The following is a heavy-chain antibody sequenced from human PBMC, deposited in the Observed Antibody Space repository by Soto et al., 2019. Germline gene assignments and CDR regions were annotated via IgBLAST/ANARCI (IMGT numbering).Heavy chain of an antibody. D-gene: IGHD1-26*01. CDR2: IYHSGST. Sequence: QVQLQESGPGLVKPSGTLSLNCAVSGGSISSSNWWSWVRQPPGKGLEWIGEIYHSGSTNYNPSLKSRVTISVDKSKNQFSLKMRSVTAADTAVYYCARVSGSYYYGMDVLGQGTTVTVSS. V-gene: IGHV4-4*02. CDR3: ARVSGSYYYGMDV. CDR1: GGSISSSNW. J-gene: IGHJ6*02.